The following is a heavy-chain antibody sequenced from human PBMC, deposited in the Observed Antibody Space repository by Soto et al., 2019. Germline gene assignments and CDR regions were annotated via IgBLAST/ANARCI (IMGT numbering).Heavy chain of an antibody. Sequence: SETLSLTCTLSGDPITSGGFYWTWIRQHPAKGLEWIGYIYYSGVTYYNPSLKSRATISVDTSKNQFSLNLSSVSAADTAMYYCARDLRGRRSGRFDPWGQGTLVTVSS. CDR2: IYYSGVT. V-gene: IGHV4-31*03. J-gene: IGHJ5*02. CDR3: ARDLRGRRSGRFDP. CDR1: GDPITSGGFY. D-gene: IGHD3-10*01.